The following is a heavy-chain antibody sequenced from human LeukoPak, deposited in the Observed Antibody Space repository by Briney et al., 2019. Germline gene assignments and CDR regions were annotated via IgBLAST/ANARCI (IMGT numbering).Heavy chain of an antibody. Sequence: NPSETLSLTCTVSGGSISSSSYYWGWIRQPPGKGLEWIGTIYYSGSAYYTPSHKSRVTISVDTSKNQFSLKLSSVTAADTAVYYCALTYYDFWSGYYPAYFDYWGQGTLVTVSS. J-gene: IGHJ4*02. CDR2: IYYSGSA. CDR3: ALTYYDFWSGYYPAYFDY. CDR1: GGSISSSSYY. D-gene: IGHD3-3*01. V-gene: IGHV4-39*07.